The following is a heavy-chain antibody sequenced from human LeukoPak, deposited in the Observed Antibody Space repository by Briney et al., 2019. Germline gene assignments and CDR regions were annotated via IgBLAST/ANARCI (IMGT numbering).Heavy chain of an antibody. CDR1: GGTFSSYA. D-gene: IGHD3-3*01. V-gene: IGHV1-69*13. CDR2: IIPIFGTA. J-gene: IGHJ6*02. CDR3: ARPPGYDFWSGYPPSDYYYGMDV. Sequence: ASVKVSCKASGGTFSSYAISWVRQAPGQGLEWMGGIIPIFGTANYAQKFQGRVTITADESTSTAYMELSSLRSEDTAVYYCARPPGYDFWSGYPPSDYYYGMDVWGQGTTVTVSS.